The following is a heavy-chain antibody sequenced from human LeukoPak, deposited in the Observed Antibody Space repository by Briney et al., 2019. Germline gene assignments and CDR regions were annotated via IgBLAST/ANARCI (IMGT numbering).Heavy chain of an antibody. CDR3: ARGTSSGPMRY. V-gene: IGHV1-69*13. D-gene: IGHD6-19*01. Sequence: GASVKVSCKASGGTFSSYAISWVRPAPGQGLEWMGGIIPIFGTANYAQKFQGRVTITADESTSTAYMELSSLRSEDTAVYYCARGTSSGPMRYWGQGTLVTVSS. CDR2: IIPIFGTA. CDR1: GGTFSSYA. J-gene: IGHJ4*02.